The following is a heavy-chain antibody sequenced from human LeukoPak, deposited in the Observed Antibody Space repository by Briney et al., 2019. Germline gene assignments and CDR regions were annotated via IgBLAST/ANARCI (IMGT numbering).Heavy chain of an antibody. D-gene: IGHD2/OR15-2a*01. CDR2: ISSTSSYI. CDR3: AKDGTSYYYIYY. V-gene: IGHV3-21*01. J-gene: IGHJ4*02. Sequence: GGSLRLSCAASGFTFTSYSMNWVRQAPGQGLEWLSLISSTSSYIYYADSVKGRFTISRDNAKNSLYLQMNSLRGDDTAVYYCAKDGTSYYYIYYWGQGTLVTVSS. CDR1: GFTFTSYS.